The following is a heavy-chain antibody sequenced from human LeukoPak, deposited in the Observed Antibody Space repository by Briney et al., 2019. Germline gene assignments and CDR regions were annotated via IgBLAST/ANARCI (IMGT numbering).Heavy chain of an antibody. J-gene: IGHJ3*02. Sequence: GGSLRLSCAASGFTFSSYAMSWVRQAPGKGLEWGSAISGSGGSTYYADSVKGRFTISRDNSKNTLYLQMNSLRAEDTAVYYCAKDQSHTYCSSTSCYMEEAFDIWGQGTMVTVSS. CDR2: ISGSGGST. V-gene: IGHV3-23*01. CDR3: AKDQSHTYCSSTSCYMEEAFDI. D-gene: IGHD2-2*02. CDR1: GFTFSSYA.